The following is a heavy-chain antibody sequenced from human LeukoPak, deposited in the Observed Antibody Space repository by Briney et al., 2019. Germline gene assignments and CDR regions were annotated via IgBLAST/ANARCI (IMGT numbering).Heavy chain of an antibody. CDR3: AGAYSGYDYFDY. D-gene: IGHD5-12*01. J-gene: IGHJ4*02. CDR2: ISYDGNKK. Sequence: GRSLRLSCAASGFTFSSYSMHWVRQAPGKGLEWVAVISYDGNKKYYADSVRGRLTISRDNSKNTLDLQMNSLRVEDTAVYYCAGAYSGYDYFDYWGQGTLVTVSS. V-gene: IGHV3-30*04. CDR1: GFTFSSYS.